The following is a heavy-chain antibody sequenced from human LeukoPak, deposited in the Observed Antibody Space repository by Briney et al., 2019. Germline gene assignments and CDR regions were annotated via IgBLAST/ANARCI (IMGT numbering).Heavy chain of an antibody. Sequence: PGGSLRLSCAASGFIFSSKWIHWVRQAPGKGLEWVAVISYDGSNKYYADSVKGRFTISRDNSKNTLYLQMNSLRAEDTAVYYCAKDLPGIAAAGTSYYYGMDVWGQGTTVTVSS. CDR1: GFIFSSKW. CDR2: ISYDGSNK. J-gene: IGHJ6*02. V-gene: IGHV3-30*18. CDR3: AKDLPGIAAAGTSYYYGMDV. D-gene: IGHD6-13*01.